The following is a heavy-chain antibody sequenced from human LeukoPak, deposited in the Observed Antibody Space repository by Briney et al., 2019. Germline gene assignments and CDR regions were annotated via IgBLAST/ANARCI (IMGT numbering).Heavy chain of an antibody. D-gene: IGHD2-15*01. Sequence: SQTLSLTCNVSGGSISSGRYYWSWIRLPAGKGLEWIGRIFTSGSTNYNPSLKSRVTISLDTSKNQFSLKLSSVTAADTAVYYCARGRTYCSGGSCYFDYWGQGTLVTVSS. CDR3: ARGRTYCSGGSCYFDY. V-gene: IGHV4-61*02. CDR1: GGSISSGRYY. J-gene: IGHJ4*02. CDR2: IFTSGST.